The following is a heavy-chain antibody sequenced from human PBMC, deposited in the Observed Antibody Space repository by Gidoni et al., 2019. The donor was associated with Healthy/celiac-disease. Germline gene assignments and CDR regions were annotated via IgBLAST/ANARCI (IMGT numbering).Heavy chain of an antibody. CDR2: IYYSGSP. CDR3: ARAYCGGDCYRANWFDP. V-gene: IGHV4-59*01. J-gene: IGHJ5*02. CDR1: GGSISSYY. D-gene: IGHD2-21*01. Sequence: QVQLQESGPGLVKPSETLSLTCTVSGGSISSYYWSWIRQPPGKGLEGIGDIYYSGSPNYTPSLQSRVTISVDPSKNHFSLKLSSVTAADTAVYYCARAYCGGDCYRANWFDPWGQGTLVTVSS.